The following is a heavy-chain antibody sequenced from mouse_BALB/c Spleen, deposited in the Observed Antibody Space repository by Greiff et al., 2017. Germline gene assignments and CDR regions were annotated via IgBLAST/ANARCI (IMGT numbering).Heavy chain of an antibody. CDR1: GYTFTSYV. V-gene: IGHV1-14*01. D-gene: IGHD2-1*01. CDR2: INPYNDGT. J-gene: IGHJ4*01. Sequence: EVQLQESGPELVKPGASVKMSCKASGYTFTSYVMHWVKQKPGQGLEWIGYINPYNDGTKYNEKFKGKATLTSDKSSSTAYMELSSLTSEDSAVYYCARWGNYGRGYYAMDYWGQGTSVTVSS. CDR3: ARWGNYGRGYYAMDY.